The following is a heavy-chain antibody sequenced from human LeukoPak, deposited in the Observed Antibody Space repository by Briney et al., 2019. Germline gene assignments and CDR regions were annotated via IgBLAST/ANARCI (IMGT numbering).Heavy chain of an antibody. V-gene: IGHV3-20*04. J-gene: IGHJ4*02. D-gene: IGHD4-17*01. CDR2: INWNGGST. Sequence: GGSLRLSCAASGFTFDDYGMSWVRQAPGKGLEWVSGINWNGGSTGYADSVKGRFTISRDNAKNSLYLQMNSLRAEDTAVYYCARAPYGDHRNSVDYWGQGTLVTVSS. CDR3: ARAPYGDHRNSVDY. CDR1: GFTFDDYG.